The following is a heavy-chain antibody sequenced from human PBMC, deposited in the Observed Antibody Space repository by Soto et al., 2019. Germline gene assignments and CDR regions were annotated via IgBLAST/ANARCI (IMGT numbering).Heavy chain of an antibody. CDR2: IFDSGST. CDR1: GGSISGVVHS. D-gene: IGHD2-8*01. Sequence: QVQLPESGPGLVKPSETLSLTCPGSGGSISGVVHSWRWVRQPPWKGLEWIGNIFDSGSTYYTHSLKGRLTISVDTSKTQFSLRLRSVTAADTDVYYCAREIMPLTNDLYFDLWGRGTLVTVSS. J-gene: IGHJ2*01. CDR3: AREIMPLTNDLYFDL. V-gene: IGHV4-30-4*01.